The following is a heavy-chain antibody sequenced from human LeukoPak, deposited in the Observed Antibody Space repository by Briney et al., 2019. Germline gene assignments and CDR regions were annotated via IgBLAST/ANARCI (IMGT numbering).Heavy chain of an antibody. D-gene: IGHD5-12*01. Sequence: GESLKISCKGSGYSFTSYWIGWVRQMPGKGLEWMGTIYPGDSDTRYSPSFQGQVTVSADKSISTAYLQWSSLKASDTAMYYCARRSIVATPGAFDIWGQGTMVTVSS. CDR3: ARRSIVATPGAFDI. J-gene: IGHJ3*02. V-gene: IGHV5-51*01. CDR1: GYSFTSYW. CDR2: IYPGDSDT.